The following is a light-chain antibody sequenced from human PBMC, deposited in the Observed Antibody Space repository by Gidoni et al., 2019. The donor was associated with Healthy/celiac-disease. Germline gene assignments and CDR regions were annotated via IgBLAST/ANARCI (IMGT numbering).Light chain of an antibody. CDR1: QSFSSN. V-gene: IGKV3-15*01. CDR3: QQYNNWPLALT. CDR2: GAS. J-gene: IGKJ4*01. Sequence: EIVMTQSPATLSVSPGERATLSCRASQSFSSNLAWYHQKPGQAPRLLIYGASTRDTGIPARFSGSGSGTEFTLTISSLQSEDFAVYYCQQYNNWPLALTFGGGTKVEIK.